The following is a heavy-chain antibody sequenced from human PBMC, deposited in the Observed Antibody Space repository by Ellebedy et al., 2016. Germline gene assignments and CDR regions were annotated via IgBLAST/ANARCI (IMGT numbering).Heavy chain of an antibody. CDR1: RFTFSNAW. V-gene: IGHV3-15*01. CDR3: TTVYRYNYDSV. D-gene: IGHD5-18*01. CDR2: IKSKTDGGAA. J-gene: IGHJ4*02. Sequence: GESLKISCAASRFTFSNAWMNWVRQAPGKGLEWVGRIKSKTDGGAADYAAPVKDRFTISRDDSKNTLYLQMNSLKTENTAVYFCTTVYRYNYDSVWGQGTLVTVSS.